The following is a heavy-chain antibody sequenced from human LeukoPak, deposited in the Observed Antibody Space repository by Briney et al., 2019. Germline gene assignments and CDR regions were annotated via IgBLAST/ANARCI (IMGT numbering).Heavy chain of an antibody. J-gene: IGHJ3*02. CDR1: GGSFSGYY. CDR3: ARGAPKEIQLWLRLRGVAFDI. Sequence: PSETLSLTCAVYGGSFSGYYWSWTRQPPGKGLEWIGEINHSGSTNYNPSLKSRVTISVDTSKNQFSLKLNSVTAADTAVYYCARGAPKEIQLWLRLRGVAFDIWGQGTMVTVSS. V-gene: IGHV4-34*01. D-gene: IGHD5-18*01. CDR2: INHSGST.